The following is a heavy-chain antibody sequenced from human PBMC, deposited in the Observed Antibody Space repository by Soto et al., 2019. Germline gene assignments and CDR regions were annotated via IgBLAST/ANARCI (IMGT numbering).Heavy chain of an antibody. J-gene: IGHJ4*02. Sequence: GGSLRLSCAASGFTFSSYGMHWVRQAPGKGLEWVAVISYDGSNKYYADSVKGRFTISRDNSKNTLYLQMNSLRAEDTAVYYCAKDFSGYLDYWGQGNMVTVCS. V-gene: IGHV3-30*18. CDR2: ISYDGSNK. CDR1: GFTFSSYG. D-gene: IGHD3-22*01. CDR3: AKDFSGYLDY.